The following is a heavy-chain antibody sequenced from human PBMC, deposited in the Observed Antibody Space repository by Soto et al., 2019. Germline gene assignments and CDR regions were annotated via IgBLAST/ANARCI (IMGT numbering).Heavy chain of an antibody. CDR2: ISSNGGST. CDR3: VKGEYYYDSSGYYPFDY. V-gene: IGHV3-64D*09. D-gene: IGHD3-22*01. Sequence: GGSLRLSWSASGFTFSSYGMHWVRQAPGKGLEYVSAISSNGGSTYYADSVKGRFTISRDNSKNTQYLQMSSLRADDTAVYYCVKGEYYYDSSGYYPFDYWGQGTLVTVSS. J-gene: IGHJ4*02. CDR1: GFTFSSYG.